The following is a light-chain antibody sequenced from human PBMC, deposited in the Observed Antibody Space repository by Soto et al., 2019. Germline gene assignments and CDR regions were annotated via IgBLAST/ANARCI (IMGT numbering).Light chain of an antibody. Sequence: EIVLIQSPATLSLSPGERATLSCRASQSVSSYLAWYQQKPGQAPRLLIYDASNRATGIPARFSGSGSGTDFTLTISSLEPEDFAVYYCQQRSNWSLFTFGPGTKVDIK. CDR3: QQRSNWSLFT. CDR2: DAS. V-gene: IGKV3-11*01. J-gene: IGKJ3*01. CDR1: QSVSSY.